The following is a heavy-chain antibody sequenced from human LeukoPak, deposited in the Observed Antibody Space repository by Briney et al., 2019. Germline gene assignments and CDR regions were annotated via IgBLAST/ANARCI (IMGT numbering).Heavy chain of an antibody. Sequence: SETLSLTCTVSGGSISSSSFYWGWIRQPPGKGLEWIGNIYYSGNTYYNPSLKSRVTISLDTSKNRFSLKLSSVTAADTAVYYCARDSNYGSGIYYSHLWFDPWGQGTLVTVSS. D-gene: IGHD3-10*01. V-gene: IGHV4-39*07. CDR3: ARDSNYGSGIYYSHLWFDP. CDR2: IYYSGNT. J-gene: IGHJ5*02. CDR1: GGSISSSSFY.